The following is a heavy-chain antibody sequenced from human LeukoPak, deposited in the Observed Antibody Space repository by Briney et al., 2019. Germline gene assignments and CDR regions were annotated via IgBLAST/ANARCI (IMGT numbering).Heavy chain of an antibody. D-gene: IGHD1-26*01. CDR1: GYSISSGYY. CDR3: ARLIVGATRYFDY. CDR2: IYHSGST. J-gene: IGHJ4*02. Sequence: SETLSLTCAVSGYSISSGYYWGWIRQPPGKGLEWIGSIYHSGSTYYNPSLKSRVTISVDTSKNTSSLKLSSVTAADTAVYYCARLIVGATRYFDYWGQGTLVTVSS. V-gene: IGHV4-38-2*01.